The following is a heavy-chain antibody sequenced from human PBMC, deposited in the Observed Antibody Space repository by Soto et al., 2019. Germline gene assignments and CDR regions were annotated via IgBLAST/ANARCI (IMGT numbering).Heavy chain of an antibody. CDR3: AKVNDFWSGYNPNGPFEI. CDR2: ISGRGVNI. J-gene: IGHJ3*02. Sequence: EVQLLESGGGLEQPGGSLRLSCAASGLTFSRFYMSWVRQAPGKGLEWVSGISGRGVNIYYADSVRGRFTISRDNSKNTLDLQMDRLRAEDTAVYYCAKVNDFWSGYNPNGPFEIWGQGTMVTVSS. V-gene: IGHV3-23*01. D-gene: IGHD3-3*01. CDR1: GLTFSRFY.